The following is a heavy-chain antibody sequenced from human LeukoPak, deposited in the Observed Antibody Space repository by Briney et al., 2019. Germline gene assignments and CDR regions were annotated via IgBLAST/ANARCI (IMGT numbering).Heavy chain of an antibody. CDR1: GCTFSSSA. J-gene: IGHJ3*02. V-gene: IGHV3-23*01. CDR3: AKGGVLLWFGESPGAFDI. CDR2: ISGSGGST. D-gene: IGHD3-10*01. Sequence: GGSLRLSCAASGCTFSSSAMSWGRQAPGKGLEWVSTISGSGGSTHYADSVKGWFTISRDNSKNALFLQMNSLRAEDTAVYYCAKGGVLLWFGESPGAFDIWGQGTMVTVSS.